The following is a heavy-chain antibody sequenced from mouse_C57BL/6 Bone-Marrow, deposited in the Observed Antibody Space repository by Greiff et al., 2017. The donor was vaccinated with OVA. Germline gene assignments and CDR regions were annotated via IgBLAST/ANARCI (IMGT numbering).Heavy chain of an antibody. CDR3: ARPPPYYYGSTYAMDY. J-gene: IGHJ4*01. CDR1: GYTFTDYY. V-gene: IGHV1-26*01. D-gene: IGHD1-1*01. CDR2: INPNNGGT. Sequence: EVQLQQSGPELVKPGASVKISCKASGYTFTDYYMNWVKQSHGKSLEWIGDINPNNGGTSYNQKFKGKATLTVDKSSSTAYMELRSLTSEDSAVYYCARPPPYYYGSTYAMDYWGQGTAVTVSS.